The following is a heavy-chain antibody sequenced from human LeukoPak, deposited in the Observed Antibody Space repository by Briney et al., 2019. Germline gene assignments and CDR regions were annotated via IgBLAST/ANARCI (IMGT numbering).Heavy chain of an antibody. CDR1: GFTFSDYY. CDR2: ISSSGNTR. CDR3: AWGGMAAFDS. Sequence: KPGESLRLSCTASGFTFSDYYMSWIRQAPGKGLEWVAYISSSGNTRYYADSVKGRFTISRDNAKNSLYLQMNSLRAEDTAVYYCAWGGMAAFDSWGQGTLVTVSS. D-gene: IGHD3-16*01. J-gene: IGHJ4*02. V-gene: IGHV3-11*04.